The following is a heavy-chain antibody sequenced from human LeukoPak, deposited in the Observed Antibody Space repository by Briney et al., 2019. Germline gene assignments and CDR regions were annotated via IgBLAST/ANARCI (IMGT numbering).Heavy chain of an antibody. CDR2: IYYSGST. D-gene: IGHD1-26*01. V-gene: IGHV4-39*07. CDR1: GGSVSSSIYY. Sequence: SETLSLTCTVSGGSVSSSIYYWGWIRQPPGKGLEWIGSIYYSGSTSYNPSLKSRVTIPVDTSKNQFSLKLSSVTAADTAVYYCAREYSGSYRDLDYWGQGTLVTVSS. CDR3: AREYSGSYRDLDY. J-gene: IGHJ4*02.